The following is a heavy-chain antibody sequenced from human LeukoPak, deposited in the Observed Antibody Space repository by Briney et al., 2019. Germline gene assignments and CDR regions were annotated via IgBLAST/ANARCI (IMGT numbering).Heavy chain of an antibody. D-gene: IGHD5-18*01. J-gene: IGHJ3*02. CDR2: IYYSGST. CDR3: ARPGVGSGRYGAFDI. V-gene: IGHV4-61*05. CDR1: GGSISSSSYY. Sequence: SSETLSLTCTVSGGSISSSSYYWGWIRQPPGKGLEWIGYIYYSGSTDYNPSLKSRVTISVDTSKNQFSLKLTSVTAADTAVYYCARPGVGSGRYGAFDIWGQGTMVTVSS.